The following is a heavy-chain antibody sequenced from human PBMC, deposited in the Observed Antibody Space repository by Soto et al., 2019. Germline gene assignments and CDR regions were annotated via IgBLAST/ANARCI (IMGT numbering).Heavy chain of an antibody. CDR1: GYKFNTYG. Sequence: QVQLVQSGVEVKKPGASVKVSCKASGYKFNTYGITWVRQAPGQGLEWMGWISGNNGNTKYPQKFQGRVTMTTDTSTSADYMELRSLRSDDTAVYYCARDMWSFGSGSYSVDYWGQGTPVTVSS. CDR3: ARDMWSFGSGSYSVDY. CDR2: ISGNNGNT. V-gene: IGHV1-18*01. J-gene: IGHJ4*02. D-gene: IGHD3-10*01.